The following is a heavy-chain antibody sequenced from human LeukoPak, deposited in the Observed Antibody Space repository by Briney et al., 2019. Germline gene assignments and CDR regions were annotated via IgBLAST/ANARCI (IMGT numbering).Heavy chain of an antibody. Sequence: SETLSLTCTVSDYSISSGDYYWGWIRQPPGKGLEWIGSIFHSGNTYYNPSLKSRVTISVDTSKNQFSLKLSSVTAADTAVYYYARTQLRYFPLDVWGKGTTVTVSS. V-gene: IGHV4-38-2*02. CDR2: IFHSGNT. J-gene: IGHJ6*04. D-gene: IGHD3-9*01. CDR1: DYSISSGDYY. CDR3: ARTQLRYFPLDV.